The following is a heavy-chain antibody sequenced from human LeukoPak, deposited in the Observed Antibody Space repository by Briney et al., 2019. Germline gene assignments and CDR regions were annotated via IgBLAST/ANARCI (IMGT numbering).Heavy chain of an antibody. CDR1: GYTLTGNI. Sequence: GASVKVSCRPLGYTLTGNIMHWVRQAPGQGLEWMERINPNSGGTNYAQKFQGRVTMTRDTSISTAYMELSRLRSDDTAVYYCARDGTFGNDAFDIWGQGTMVTVSS. J-gene: IGHJ3*02. CDR2: INPNSGGT. D-gene: IGHD1-1*01. V-gene: IGHV1-2*06. CDR3: ARDGTFGNDAFDI.